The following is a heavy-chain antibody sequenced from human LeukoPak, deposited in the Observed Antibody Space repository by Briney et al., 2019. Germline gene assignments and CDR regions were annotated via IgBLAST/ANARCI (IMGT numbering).Heavy chain of an antibody. CDR1: GFTFSSYA. D-gene: IGHD2-21*01. Sequence: QSGGSLRLSCAAPGFTFSSYAMSWVRQAPGKGLEWVSAISGSGGSTYYADSVKGRSTISRDNSKNTLYLQMNSLRAEDTAVYYCAKKKVVGYYYYYMDVWGKGTTVTVSS. J-gene: IGHJ6*03. V-gene: IGHV3-23*01. CDR2: ISGSGGST. CDR3: AKKKVVGYYYYYMDV.